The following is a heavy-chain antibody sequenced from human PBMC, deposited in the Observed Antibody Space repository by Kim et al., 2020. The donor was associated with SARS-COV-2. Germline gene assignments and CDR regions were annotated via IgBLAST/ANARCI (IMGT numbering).Heavy chain of an antibody. CDR2: ISTSGNTI. Sequence: GGSLRLSCAASGFTFSSYEMNWVRQAPGEGLEWVSYISTSGNTIYYADSVQGRFTISRDNGKNSLYLQMNGLRAEDTALYYCARYCSSTSCYIGGRYYYYMDVWGEGTTVTVSS. CDR1: GFTFSSYE. J-gene: IGHJ6*03. D-gene: IGHD2-2*02. CDR3: ARYCSSTSCYIGGRYYYYMDV. V-gene: IGHV3-48*03.